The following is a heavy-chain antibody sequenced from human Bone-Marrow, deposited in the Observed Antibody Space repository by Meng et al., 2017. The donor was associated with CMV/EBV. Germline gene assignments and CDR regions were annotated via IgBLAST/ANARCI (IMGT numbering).Heavy chain of an antibody. CDR3: AKALSVLLWFGELLVFDY. V-gene: IGHV3-23*01. CDR1: TFSSYA. Sequence: TFSSYAMSWVRQARGKGLEWVSAIRGSGGSTYYADSVKGRFTISRDNSKNTLYLQMNSLRAEDTAVYYCAKALSVLLWFGELLVFDYWGQGTLVTVSS. D-gene: IGHD3-10*01. J-gene: IGHJ4*02. CDR2: IRGSGGST.